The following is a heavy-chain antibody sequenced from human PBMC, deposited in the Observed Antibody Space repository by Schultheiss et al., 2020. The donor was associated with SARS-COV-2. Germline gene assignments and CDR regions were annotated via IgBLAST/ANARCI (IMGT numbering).Heavy chain of an antibody. J-gene: IGHJ4*02. CDR2: IYYSGST. Sequence: SETLSLTCTVSGGSISGHYWSWVRQPPGKGLEWIGYIYYSGSTYYNPSLKTRVTMSVDTSKNQFSLKLSSVTAADTAMYYCAKDGSDSSYYFDYWGQGTLVTVSS. CDR3: AKDGSDSSYYFDY. V-gene: IGHV4-59*11. CDR1: GGSISGHY. D-gene: IGHD6-6*01.